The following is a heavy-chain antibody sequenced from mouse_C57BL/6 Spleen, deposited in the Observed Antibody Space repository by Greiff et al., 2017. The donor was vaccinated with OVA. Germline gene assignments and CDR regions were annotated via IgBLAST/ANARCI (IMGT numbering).Heavy chain of an antibody. Sequence: VQLQQSGPELVKPGASVKIPCKASGYTFTDYNMDWVKQSHGKSLEWIGDINPNNGGTIYNQKFKGKATLTVDNSTSPAYMELRSLTSEGTAVYYCARGGSSSGYLYDIDYWGQGTTLTVSS. D-gene: IGHD3-2*02. CDR3: ARGGSSSGYLYDIDY. J-gene: IGHJ2*01. CDR2: INPNNGGT. V-gene: IGHV1-18*01. CDR1: GYTFTDYN.